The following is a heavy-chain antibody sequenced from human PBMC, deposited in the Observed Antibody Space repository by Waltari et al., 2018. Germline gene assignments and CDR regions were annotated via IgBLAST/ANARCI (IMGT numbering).Heavy chain of an antibody. D-gene: IGHD4-17*01. CDR1: GFIFSSHG. Sequence: VQLLESGGGVVQPGGSLRLSCAASGFIFSSHGMPWVRQIPGKGLEWGAFKSVEGKKSFDGDSVRGRFTIYRDNSNNIVFLQMNSLRPEDSGVYYCAKDGDYSLTEYDAFDVWGQGTVVTVSP. CDR3: AKDGDYSLTEYDAFDV. V-gene: IGHV3-30*02. J-gene: IGHJ3*01. CDR2: KSVEGKKS.